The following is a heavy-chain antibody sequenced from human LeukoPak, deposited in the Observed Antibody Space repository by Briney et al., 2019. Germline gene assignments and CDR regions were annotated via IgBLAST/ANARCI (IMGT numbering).Heavy chain of an antibody. D-gene: IGHD6-19*01. V-gene: IGHV3-7*01. CDR2: IKQDGSEK. CDR3: AGDEYAVPGGDY. CDR1: GFILSTYW. Sequence: GGSLRLSCAASGFILSTYWMSWVRQAPGKGLEWVANIKQDGSEKYYVDSVKGRFTISRDNAKNSLYLQMNSLRAEDTAVYYCAGDEYAVPGGDYWGQGTLVTVSS. J-gene: IGHJ4*02.